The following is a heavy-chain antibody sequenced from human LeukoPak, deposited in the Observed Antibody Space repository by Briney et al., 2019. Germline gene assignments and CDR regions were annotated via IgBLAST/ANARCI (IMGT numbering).Heavy chain of an antibody. CDR2: IYYSGST. CDR1: GGSLSSYY. Sequence: SETLSLTCTVSGGSLSSYYWSWIRQPPGTGLEWIGYIYYSGSTNYNPSLKSRVTISVDTSKNQFSLKLSSVTAADTAVYYCARRAPDYDFWSGYTDNNYYYYYYMDVWGKGTTVTVSS. CDR3: ARRAPDYDFWSGYTDNNYYYYYYMDV. V-gene: IGHV4-59*01. D-gene: IGHD3-3*01. J-gene: IGHJ6*03.